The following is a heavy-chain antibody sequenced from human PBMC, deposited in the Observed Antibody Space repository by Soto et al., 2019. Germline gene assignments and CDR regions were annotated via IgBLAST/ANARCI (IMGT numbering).Heavy chain of an antibody. Sequence: GGSRRLACAASGLIFDEYGMDWVWQAPGKGLEWVAVIWYDGSNKYYADSVKGRFTFSRDNSKNTMSLQMNSLRVEDTAVYYCARWGCSGSNCNLNQRSFDLWGQGT. CDR1: GLIFDEYG. CDR2: IWYDGSNK. J-gene: IGHJ4*02. V-gene: IGHV3-33*03. CDR3: ARWGCSGSNCNLNQRSFDL. D-gene: IGHD2-15*01.